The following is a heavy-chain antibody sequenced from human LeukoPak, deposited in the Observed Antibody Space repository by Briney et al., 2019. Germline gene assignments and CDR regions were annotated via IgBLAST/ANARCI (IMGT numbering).Heavy chain of an antibody. CDR2: INPKSGGA. D-gene: IGHD6-19*01. CDR1: GYTFTGYY. J-gene: IGHJ4*02. V-gene: IGHV1-2*02. Sequence: ASVKVSCKASGYTFTGYYIHWVRQAPGQGLEWMGWINPKSGGANYAQKFQGRVTMTRDTSISTAYMELSRLRSDDTAVYYCARDSPQRYSSGPPGYWGQGTLVAVSS. CDR3: ARDSPQRYSSGPPGY.